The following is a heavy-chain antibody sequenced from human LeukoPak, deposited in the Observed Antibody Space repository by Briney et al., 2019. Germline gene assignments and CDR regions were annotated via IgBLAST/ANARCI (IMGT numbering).Heavy chain of an antibody. CDR3: ARVGGITLVLAPSPFPDYNYYYVDV. CDR2: IKQDGSEK. CDR1: GFTFSSYW. Sequence: GGSLRLSCAASGFTFSSYWMSWVRQAPGKGLEWVANIKQDGSEKYYVDSVKGRFTISRDNAKNSLYLQMNSLRAEDTAVYYCARVGGITLVLAPSPFPDYNYYYVDVWGKGTTVTVSS. D-gene: IGHD3-10*01. V-gene: IGHV3-7*01. J-gene: IGHJ6*03.